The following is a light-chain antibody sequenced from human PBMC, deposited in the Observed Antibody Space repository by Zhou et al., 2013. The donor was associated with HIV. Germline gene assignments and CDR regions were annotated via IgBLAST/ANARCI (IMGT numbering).Light chain of an antibody. CDR2: SAS. Sequence: ATRMTQSPLSVSASTGDRVTITCRASHDVKTHVAWYQQKPGKAPKLLIYSASTLQTGVRSGFSGGRSGTHFTLTINSLLPEDAATYFCQQLQSYPITFGQGTQLEIK. V-gene: IGKV1-8*01. CDR3: QQLQSYPIT. CDR1: HDVKTH. J-gene: IGKJ5*01.